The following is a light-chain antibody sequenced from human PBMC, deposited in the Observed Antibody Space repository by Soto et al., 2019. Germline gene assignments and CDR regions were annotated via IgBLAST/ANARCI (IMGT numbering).Light chain of an antibody. V-gene: IGKV3-20*01. Sequence: EIVLTQFPGTLSLSPGERATLSCRPNQSLSSSYLVWYQQKPGQAPRLLIYAASRRATGIPDRFSGSGSATEYTLTISRLEPEDSAVYYCQQQGTFGQGTKLEIK. CDR1: QSLSSSY. J-gene: IGKJ2*01. CDR3: QQQGT. CDR2: AAS.